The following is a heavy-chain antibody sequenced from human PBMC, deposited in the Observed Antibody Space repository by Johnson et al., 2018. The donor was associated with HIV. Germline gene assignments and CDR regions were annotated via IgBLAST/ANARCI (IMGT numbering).Heavy chain of an antibody. Sequence: QVQLVESGGGVVQPGRSLRLSCAASGFTVNGNYMSWVRQAPGQGLEWVSYISSSGSTIYYADSVKGRFTISRDNAKNTLYLQMNSLRDEDTAVYYCAKDGGRLRTDAFDIWGQGTMVTVSS. CDR1: GFTVNGNY. CDR2: ISSSGSTI. J-gene: IGHJ3*02. CDR3: AKDGGRLRTDAFDI. D-gene: IGHD2-15*01. V-gene: IGHV3-11*01.